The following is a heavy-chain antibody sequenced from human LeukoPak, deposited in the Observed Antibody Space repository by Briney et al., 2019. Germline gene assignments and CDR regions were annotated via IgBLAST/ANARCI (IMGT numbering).Heavy chain of an antibody. Sequence: ASVKVSCKASGYTFTSYGISWVRQAPGQGLEWMGWISAYNGNTNYAQKLQGRVTMTTDTSTSTAYIELRSLRSDDTAVYYCARAAFTYYYDRSGYPPAGRFDPWGQGTLVTVSS. J-gene: IGHJ5*02. CDR2: ISAYNGNT. CDR3: ARAAFTYYYDRSGYPPAGRFDP. CDR1: GYTFTSYG. V-gene: IGHV1-18*01. D-gene: IGHD3-22*01.